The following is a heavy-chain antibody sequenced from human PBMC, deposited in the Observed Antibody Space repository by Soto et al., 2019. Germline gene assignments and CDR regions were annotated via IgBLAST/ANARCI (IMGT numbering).Heavy chain of an antibody. V-gene: IGHV1-3*01. D-gene: IGHD2-21*01. Sequence: QVQLVQSRAEVKKPGASVKVSCKASGYTFTSYAMDWVRQAPGQRHEWMGWINAGNGNTKYSQKFQGRVTITRDTSASTAYMELSSLISEDTAVYYCARVPGYSIGDLWGRGTLVTVSS. J-gene: IGHJ2*01. CDR1: GYTFTSYA. CDR2: INAGNGNT. CDR3: ARVPGYSIGDL.